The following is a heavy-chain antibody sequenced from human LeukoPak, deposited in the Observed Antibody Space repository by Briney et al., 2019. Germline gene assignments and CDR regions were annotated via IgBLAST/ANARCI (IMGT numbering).Heavy chain of an antibody. CDR3: ARHGSGSYFRVFDS. Sequence: GGSLRLPCSASGFTFSSYDMHWVRQAPGKGLEWVTMISYDANTEYYGDSVKGRFSISRDNSKNTLYLQMNSLSAEDTAVYYCARHGSGSYFRVFDSWGQGTLVTVSS. V-gene: IGHV3-33*05. CDR1: GFTFSSYD. J-gene: IGHJ4*02. CDR2: ISYDANTE. D-gene: IGHD3-10*01.